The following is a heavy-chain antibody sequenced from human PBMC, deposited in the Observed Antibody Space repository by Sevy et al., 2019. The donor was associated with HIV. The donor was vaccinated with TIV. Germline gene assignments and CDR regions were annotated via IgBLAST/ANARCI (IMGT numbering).Heavy chain of an antibody. CDR1: GFTVSNNY. CDR2: IYSGGRT. Sequence: GGSLRLSCAVSGFTVSNNYMTWVRQAPGKGLEWVSVIYSGGRTEYADSVKGRFSISRDNSKNTLYLQMNSLRVEDTAVYYCARAGQYTYGSRNYSCGWGQGTLVTGSS. V-gene: IGHV3-53*01. CDR3: ARAGQYTYGSRNYSCG. D-gene: IGHD3-10*01. J-gene: IGHJ4*02.